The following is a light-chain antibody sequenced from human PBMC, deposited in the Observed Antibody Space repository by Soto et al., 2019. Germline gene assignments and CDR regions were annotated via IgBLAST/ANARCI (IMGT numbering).Light chain of an antibody. V-gene: IGLV2-14*01. Sequence: SVLTQPASVSGSPGQSITISCSGTSGDVGGYYYVSWYQQLPGKAPKLMISEVSNRPSGVSNRFSGSKSGNTASLPISGLQAEDEADYYCSSYTAGGTIFGTGTKVTVL. CDR3: SSYTAGGTI. J-gene: IGLJ1*01. CDR2: EVS. CDR1: SGDVGGYYY.